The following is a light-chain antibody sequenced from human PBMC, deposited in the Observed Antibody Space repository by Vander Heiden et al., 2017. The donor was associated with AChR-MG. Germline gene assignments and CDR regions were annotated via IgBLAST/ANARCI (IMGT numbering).Light chain of an antibody. CDR1: SSNIGAGYD. V-gene: IGLV1-40*01. J-gene: IGLJ3*02. CDR3: QSYDSSLSGSWV. CDR2: GNS. Sequence: QSVLTQPPSVSAAPGQRVTISCTGSSSNIGAGYDVHWCQQLPGTAPKLLIYGNSNRPSGVPDRFSGSKSGTSASLAITGLQAEDEADYYCQSYDSSLSGSWVFGGGTKLTVL.